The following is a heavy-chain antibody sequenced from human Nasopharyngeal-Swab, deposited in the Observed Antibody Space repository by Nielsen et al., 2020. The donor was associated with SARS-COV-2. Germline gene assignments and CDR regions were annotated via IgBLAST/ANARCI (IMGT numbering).Heavy chain of an antibody. V-gene: IGHV4-59*01. CDR1: GGSISSYY. CDR3: ASLRGGRVDY. Sequence: SETLSLTCTVFGGSISSYYWSWIRQPPGKGLEWIGYINYSGSTNYNPSLKSRVTISADTSQNQFSLKMSSVTAADTAVFYCASLRGGRVDYWGQGTLVTVSS. CDR2: INYSGST. J-gene: IGHJ4*02. D-gene: IGHD1-26*01.